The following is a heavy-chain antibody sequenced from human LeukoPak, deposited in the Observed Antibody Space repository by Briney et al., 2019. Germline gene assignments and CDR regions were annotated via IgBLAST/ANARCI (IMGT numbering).Heavy chain of an antibody. J-gene: IGHJ4*02. CDR1: GFSLSTSGVG. CDR3: AHIYTNWFRPPFDY. Sequence: SGPTLVKPTQTLTLTCTFSGFSLSTSGVGVAWIRQPPGEALEWLALIYWDGDERYSPSLRSRLTITKDTSKDQVFLTMTNMDPVDTATYYRAHIYTNWFRPPFDYWGQGTLVTVSS. CDR2: IYWDGDE. V-gene: IGHV2-5*02. D-gene: IGHD7-27*01.